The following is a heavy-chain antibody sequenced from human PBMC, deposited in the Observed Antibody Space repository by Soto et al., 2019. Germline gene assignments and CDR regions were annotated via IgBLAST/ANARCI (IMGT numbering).Heavy chain of an antibody. V-gene: IGHV4-39*02. CDR1: GGSISSSSYY. CDR3: AREVGITIFGVVINNWFDP. J-gene: IGHJ5*02. D-gene: IGHD3-3*01. CDR2: IYYSGST. Sequence: PSETLSLTCTVSGGSISSSSYYWGWIRQPPGKGLERIGSIYYSGSTYYNPSLKSRVTISVDTSKNQFSMKLSSVTAADSALYYCAREVGITIFGVVINNWFDPWGQG.